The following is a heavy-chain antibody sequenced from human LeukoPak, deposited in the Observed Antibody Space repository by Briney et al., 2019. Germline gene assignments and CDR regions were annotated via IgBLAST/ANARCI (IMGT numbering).Heavy chain of an antibody. CDR3: ARDGVHSGTTDF. V-gene: IGHV1-18*01. CDR2: ISANNGDT. CDR1: GYTFFSYG. J-gene: IGHJ4*02. D-gene: IGHD1-1*01. Sequence: ASVKVACKTSGYTFFSYGIAWVGQAPGQGLEWMGWISANNGDTKYAPKFQGRVTMTTESNTRTAYLDVRSLRSDDTAVYYCARDGVHSGTTDFRGQGTLITVAS.